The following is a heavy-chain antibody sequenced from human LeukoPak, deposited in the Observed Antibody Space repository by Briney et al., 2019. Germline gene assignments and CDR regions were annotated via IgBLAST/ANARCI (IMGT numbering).Heavy chain of an antibody. V-gene: IGHV3-7*01. CDR3: VAWGSLVV. Sequence: PGGSLRLSCVASGLTVDTYWMRWVRQAPGKGRDWVAHIKEDGTRKYYVDSVRGRFTISRDNAKNSLFLQMNSLRVEDTVVFYCVAWGSLVVWGQGTLVTVSS. J-gene: IGHJ4*02. CDR2: IKEDGTRK. D-gene: IGHD3-16*01. CDR1: GLTVDTYW.